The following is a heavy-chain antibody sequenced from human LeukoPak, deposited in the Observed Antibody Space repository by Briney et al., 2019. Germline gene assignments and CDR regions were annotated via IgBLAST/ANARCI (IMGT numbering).Heavy chain of an antibody. Sequence: GGSLRLPCAASGFTFDDYAMHWVRQAPGKGLEWVSGISWNSGSIGYADSVKGRFAISRDNAKNSLYLQINSLRAEDTALYYCAKDTQYSSSLKSSLDYWGQGTLVTVSS. J-gene: IGHJ4*02. CDR2: ISWNSGSI. D-gene: IGHD6-13*01. CDR1: GFTFDDYA. V-gene: IGHV3-9*01. CDR3: AKDTQYSSSLKSSLDY.